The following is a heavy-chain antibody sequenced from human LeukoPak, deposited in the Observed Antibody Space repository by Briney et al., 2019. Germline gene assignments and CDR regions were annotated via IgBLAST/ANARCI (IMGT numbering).Heavy chain of an antibody. D-gene: IGHD6-19*01. CDR3: ARVAVAQGAPDY. J-gene: IGHJ4*02. CDR1: GGTFSGYA. CDR2: IIPIFGTA. V-gene: IGHV1-69*05. Sequence: SVKVSCKASGGTFSGYAISWVRQAPGQGLEWMGGIIPIFGTANYAQKFQGRVTITTDESTSTAYMELSSLRSEDTAVYYCARVAVAQGAPDYWGQGTLVTVSS.